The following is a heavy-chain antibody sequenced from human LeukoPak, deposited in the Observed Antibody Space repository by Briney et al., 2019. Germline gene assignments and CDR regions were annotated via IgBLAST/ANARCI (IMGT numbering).Heavy chain of an antibody. V-gene: IGHV1-46*01. D-gene: IGHD1-1*01. CDR1: GYTFTSLN. CDR3: ARGVTTGTMREYFDY. CDR2: INPNDGNI. J-gene: IGHJ4*02. Sequence: ASVKVSCKSSGYTFTSLNIHWVRQAPGQGLAWMGIINPNDGNIRYAHKDQGRVTMASDTSTTTLYMKLSSLRTEDTAIYYCARGVTTGTMREYFDYGGQGTLVTVSS.